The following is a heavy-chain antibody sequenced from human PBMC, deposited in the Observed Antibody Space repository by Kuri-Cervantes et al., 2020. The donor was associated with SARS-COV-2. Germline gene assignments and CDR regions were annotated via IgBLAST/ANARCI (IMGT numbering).Heavy chain of an antibody. CDR2: IIPILGIA. J-gene: IGHJ4*02. D-gene: IGHD6-13*01. Sequence: SVKVSCKASGYTFTSYYMHWVRQAPGQGLEWMGGIIPILGIANYAQKFQGRVTITADKSTSTAYMELSSLRSEDTAVYYCARWPSRQQLGIDYWGQGTLVTVSS. CDR3: ARWPSRQQLGIDY. CDR1: GYTFTSYY. V-gene: IGHV1-69*10.